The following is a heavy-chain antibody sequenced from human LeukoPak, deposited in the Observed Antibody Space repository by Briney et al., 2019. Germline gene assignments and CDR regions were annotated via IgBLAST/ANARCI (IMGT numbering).Heavy chain of an antibody. D-gene: IGHD5-18*01. J-gene: IGHJ4*02. CDR2: ISDNEGRT. CDR1: GFTFNYYA. V-gene: IGHV3-23*01. CDR3: ARHDSFIPY. Sequence: PGGSLRLSCAASGFTFNYYAMSWVRQAPGKGLGWASGISDNEGRTYYTDSVKGRFTISRDKTKNTVFLQMHNLRADDTAVYFCARHDSFIPYWGQGALVTVSS.